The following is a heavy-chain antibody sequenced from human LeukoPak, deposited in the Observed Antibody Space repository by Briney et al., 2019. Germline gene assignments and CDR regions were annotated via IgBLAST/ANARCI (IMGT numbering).Heavy chain of an antibody. J-gene: IGHJ4*02. Sequence: GGSLRLSCAASGFTFSSYWMHWVRQAPGKGLVWVSRINPDGGSTNYADSVKGRFTISRDNSKNTLYLQMNSLGAEDTAVYYCALAAVGTCCDSWGQGTLVTVSS. CDR1: GFTFSSYW. V-gene: IGHV3-74*01. D-gene: IGHD6-13*01. CDR3: ALAAVGTCCDS. CDR2: INPDGGST.